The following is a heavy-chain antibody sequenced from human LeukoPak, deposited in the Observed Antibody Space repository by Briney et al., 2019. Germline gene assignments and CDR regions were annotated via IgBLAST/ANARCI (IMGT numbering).Heavy chain of an antibody. V-gene: IGHV3-33*01. Sequence: AGGSLRLSCAASGFTFSSYGLHWVRQAPGKGLEWVAVIWYDGSNKYYADSVKGRFTISRDNSKNTLYLQMNSLRAEGTAVYYCAAAEMATTSYWGQGTLVTVSS. CDR1: GFTFSSYG. CDR2: IWYDGSNK. J-gene: IGHJ4*02. CDR3: AAAEMATTSY. D-gene: IGHD5-24*01.